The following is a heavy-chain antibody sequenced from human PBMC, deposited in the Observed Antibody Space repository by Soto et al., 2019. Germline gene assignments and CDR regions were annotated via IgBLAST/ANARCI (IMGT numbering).Heavy chain of an antibody. V-gene: IGHV4-59*01. CDR1: GGSISSYY. CDR3: AGGYSGYESTVDY. D-gene: IGHD5-12*01. CDR2: IYYSGST. J-gene: IGHJ4*02. Sequence: ETLSLTCTVSGGSISSYYWSWIRQPPGKGLEWIGYIYYSGSTNYNPSLKSRVTISVDTSKNQFSLKLSSVTAADTAVYYCAGGYSGYESTVDYWGPGTLVTVST.